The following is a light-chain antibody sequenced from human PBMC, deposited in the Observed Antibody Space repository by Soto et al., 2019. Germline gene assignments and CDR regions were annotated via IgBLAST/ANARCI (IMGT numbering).Light chain of an antibody. CDR3: QHRSNWLFT. J-gene: IGKJ3*01. Sequence: EIVLTQSPATLSLSPGERATLSCRASQSVSSYLAWYQQNPGQAPRLLIYDASNRATGIPARFRGGGSGTDISLTISSLEPDDFAVYYCQHRSNWLFTFGPGTKVDIK. V-gene: IGKV3-11*01. CDR2: DAS. CDR1: QSVSSY.